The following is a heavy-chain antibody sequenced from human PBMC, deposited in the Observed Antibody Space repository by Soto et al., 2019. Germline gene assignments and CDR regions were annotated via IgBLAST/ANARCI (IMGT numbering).Heavy chain of an antibody. D-gene: IGHD5-18*01. CDR1: GGTFSSYA. Sequence: QVQLVQSGAEVKKPGSSVKVSCKASGGTFSSYAISWVRQAPGQGLEWMGGIIPIFGTANYAQKFQGRVTITADESTSTADMELSSLRSEDTAVYYCARRTLYVDTAMVNAFDIWGQGTMVTVSS. V-gene: IGHV1-69*12. CDR2: IIPIFGTA. J-gene: IGHJ3*02. CDR3: ARRTLYVDTAMVNAFDI.